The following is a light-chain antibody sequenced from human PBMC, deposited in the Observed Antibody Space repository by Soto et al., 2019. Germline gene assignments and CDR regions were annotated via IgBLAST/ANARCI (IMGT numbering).Light chain of an antibody. CDR1: QSVLYSSNNKNY. CDR2: WAS. Sequence: DIVMPQSPDSVAVYLGERATINCKSSQSVLYSSNNKNYLAWYQQKPGQPPKLLIYWASTRESGVPDRFSGSGSGTDFTLTISSLQAEDVAVYYCQQYYSTPITVGQGTRLEIK. V-gene: IGKV4-1*01. CDR3: QQYYSTPIT. J-gene: IGKJ5*01.